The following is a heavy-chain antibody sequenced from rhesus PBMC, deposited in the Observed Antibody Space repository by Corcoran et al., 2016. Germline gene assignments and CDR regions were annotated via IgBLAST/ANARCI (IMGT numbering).Heavy chain of an antibody. CDR3: ASAYGLDS. V-gene: IGHV4-147*01. J-gene: IGHJ6*01. CDR2: VYGGSGST. Sequence: QVQLQESGPGLVKPSETLSLTCAVSGGSISSNYCTWIRQPPGKGLEWIGRVYGGSGSTSYNPSTTKRVTSATDTSKNKFSLKLSSVTVADTAVYYCASAYGLDSWGQGVVVTVSS. CDR1: GGSISSNY.